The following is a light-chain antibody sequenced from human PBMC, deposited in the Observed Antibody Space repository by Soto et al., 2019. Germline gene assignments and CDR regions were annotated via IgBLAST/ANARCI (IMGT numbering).Light chain of an antibody. CDR3: QQYDSSPRT. J-gene: IGKJ1*01. CDR2: DAS. CDR1: QSVRRY. V-gene: IGKV3-20*01. Sequence: EIVLTQSPGTLSLSPGETLSLSCRSSQSVRRYLAWYQHKPGQAPRLLIYDASNRATSIPDRFSGSGSGTDFTLTITRLEPEDFAVYYCQQYDSSPRTFGQGTKVDIK.